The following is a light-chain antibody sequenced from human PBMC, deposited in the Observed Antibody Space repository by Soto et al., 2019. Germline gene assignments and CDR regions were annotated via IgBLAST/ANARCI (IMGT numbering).Light chain of an antibody. V-gene: IGKV3-11*01. J-gene: IGKJ5*01. CDR1: QSVSSY. CDR2: DAS. CDR3: QQRSNWPPIT. Sequence: IVFTPSPATLSLSPGERATLSGMASQSVSSYLAWYQQKPGQAPRLLIYDASNRATGIPARFSGSGSGTDFTLTISSLETQDFAVYYCQQRSNWPPITFGQGTRLEIK.